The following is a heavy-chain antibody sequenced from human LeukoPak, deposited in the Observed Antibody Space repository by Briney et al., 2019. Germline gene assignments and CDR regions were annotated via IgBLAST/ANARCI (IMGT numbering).Heavy chain of an antibody. D-gene: IGHD5-12*01. CDR2: INPNSGDT. CDR3: ATPTERQHPDY. J-gene: IGHJ4*02. CDR1: GYRFTGYF. V-gene: IGHV1-2*02. Sequence: GASVRVSCKASGYRFTGYFMHWLRQAPGQGLEWMGWINPNSGDTDYAQKFQGRVTLTRDASIATAYMELTRLRSDDTAVYYCATPTERQHPDYWGQGTLVTVSS.